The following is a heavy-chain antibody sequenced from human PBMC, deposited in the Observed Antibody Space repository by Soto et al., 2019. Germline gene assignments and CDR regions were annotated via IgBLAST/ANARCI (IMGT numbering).Heavy chain of an antibody. J-gene: IGHJ3*02. CDR1: GFTFSNYY. Sequence: EVQLVESGGGLVQPGGSLRLSCAASGFTFSNYYMTWVRQAPGKGLQWVATISQDGTEKYYVGSVKGRFTISRDNDKNSVYLQMNSLRVEDTALYYCARYVGEIWGHGTKVTVSS. CDR2: ISQDGTEK. V-gene: IGHV3-7*05. CDR3: ARYVGEI. D-gene: IGHD3-10*02.